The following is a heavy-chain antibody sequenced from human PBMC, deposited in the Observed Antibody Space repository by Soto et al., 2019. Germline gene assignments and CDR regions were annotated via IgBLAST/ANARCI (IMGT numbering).Heavy chain of an antibody. D-gene: IGHD3-22*01. Sequence: PGGSLRLSCAASGFTFSSYGMHWVRQAPGKGLEWVAVIWYDGSNKYYADSVKGRFTISRDNSKNTLYLQMNSLRAEDTAVYYCARDGWPLSSGYYPFDYWGQGTLVTVSS. CDR1: GFTFSSYG. CDR2: IWYDGSNK. CDR3: ARDGWPLSSGYYPFDY. V-gene: IGHV3-33*01. J-gene: IGHJ4*02.